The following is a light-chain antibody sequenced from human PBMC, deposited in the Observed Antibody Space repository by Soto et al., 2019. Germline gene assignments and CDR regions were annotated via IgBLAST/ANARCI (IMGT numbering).Light chain of an antibody. J-gene: IGKJ3*01. Sequence: EIVLTPSPATLSLSPGERATLSCRASHSVSTSLAWYQQKPGQAPRLLIYDASNRATGIPARFSGSGSGTDFTLTIGSLEPEDFAVYYCQQRSTWPPFTFGPGTKVDIK. CDR3: QQRSTWPPFT. V-gene: IGKV3-11*01. CDR1: HSVSTS. CDR2: DAS.